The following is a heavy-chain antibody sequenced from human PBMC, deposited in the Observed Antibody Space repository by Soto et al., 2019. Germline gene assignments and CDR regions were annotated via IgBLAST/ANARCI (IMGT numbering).Heavy chain of an antibody. Sequence: QVPLVQSGAEVKKPGSSVKVSCKASGGTFSSYAISWVRQAPGQGLEWMGGIIPIFGTANYAQKFQGRVTITADESTSTAYMELSSLRSEDTAVYYCARSGGYYDSRSDWFDPWGQGTLVTVSS. CDR3: ARSGGYYDSRSDWFDP. CDR2: IIPIFGTA. D-gene: IGHD3-22*01. V-gene: IGHV1-69*01. J-gene: IGHJ5*02. CDR1: GGTFSSYA.